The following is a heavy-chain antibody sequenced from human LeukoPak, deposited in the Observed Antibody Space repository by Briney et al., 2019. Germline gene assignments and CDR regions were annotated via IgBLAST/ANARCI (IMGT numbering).Heavy chain of an antibody. J-gene: IGHJ3*02. D-gene: IGHD2-21*01. V-gene: IGHV3-21*01. Sequence: GGSLRLSCAASGFTVSSNYMSWVRQAPGKGLEWVSSFTSSSRSIYYADSVKGRFTISRDNAKNSLYLQMNSLRAEDTAVYYCARVLLGCGGDCYSAFDIWGQGTMVTVSS. CDR3: ARVLLGCGGDCYSAFDI. CDR1: GFTVSSNY. CDR2: FTSSSRSI.